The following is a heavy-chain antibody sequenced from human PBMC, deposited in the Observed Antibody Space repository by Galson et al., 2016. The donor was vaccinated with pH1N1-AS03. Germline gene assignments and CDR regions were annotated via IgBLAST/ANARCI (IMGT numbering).Heavy chain of an antibody. CDR2: ISSSTSYI. CDR1: GFTFTNYS. J-gene: IGHJ6*02. V-gene: IGHV3-21*01. CDR3: SRGDDGSSTSCFWPPLYGMDV. D-gene: IGHD2-2*01. Sequence: SLRLSCAASGFTFTNYSMNWVRQAPGQGLEWISSISSSTSYIYYADSVKGRFTISRDNVKNSLYLQMTTLRPEDKAVYYCSRGDDGSSTSCFWPPLYGMDVWGQGTTVTVSS.